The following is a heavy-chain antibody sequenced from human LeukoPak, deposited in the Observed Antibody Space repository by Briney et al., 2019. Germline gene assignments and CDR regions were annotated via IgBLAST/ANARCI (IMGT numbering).Heavy chain of an antibody. CDR3: ASLTSSGWYRPGMNFDY. CDR2: IIPIFGTA. D-gene: IGHD6-19*01. CDR1: GGTFSSYA. J-gene: IGHJ4*02. V-gene: IGHV1-69*05. Sequence: SVKVSCKASGGTFSSYAISWVRQAPGQGLEWMGGIIPIFGTANYAQKFQGRVTITTDESTSTAYMELSSLRSEDTAVYYCASLTSSGWYRPGMNFDYWGQGTLVTVSS.